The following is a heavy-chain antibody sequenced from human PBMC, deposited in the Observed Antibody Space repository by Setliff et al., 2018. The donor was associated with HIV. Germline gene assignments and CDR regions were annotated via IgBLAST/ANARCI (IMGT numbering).Heavy chain of an antibody. D-gene: IGHD3-10*01. CDR3: ARGRFHRLHRPYSGSGSLGIQYFDY. V-gene: IGHV4-59*08. CDR2: IYYSGST. CDR1: GGSISSYY. J-gene: IGHJ4*02. Sequence: PSETLSLTCTVSGGSISSYYWSWIRQPPGKGLEWIGYIYYSGSTYYNPSLKSRVTISVDTSKNQFSLRLNSVTAADTAVYYCARGRFHRLHRPYSGSGSLGIQYFDYWGQGTLVTVSS.